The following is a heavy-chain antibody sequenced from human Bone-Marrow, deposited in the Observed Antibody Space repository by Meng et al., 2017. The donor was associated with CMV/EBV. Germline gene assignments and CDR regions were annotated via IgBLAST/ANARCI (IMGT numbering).Heavy chain of an antibody. V-gene: IGHV1-69*05. J-gene: IGHJ6*02. CDR3: ARSVGGSYCSSTSCSVYYYYGMDV. D-gene: IGHD2-2*01. Sequence: SVKVSCKASGGTFSSYAISWVRLAPGQGLEWMGGIIPIFGTANYAQKFQGRVTITTDESTSTAYMELSSLRFEDTAVYYCARSVGGSYCSSTSCSVYYYYGMDVWGQGTTVTVSS. CDR2: IIPIFGTA. CDR1: GGTFSSYA.